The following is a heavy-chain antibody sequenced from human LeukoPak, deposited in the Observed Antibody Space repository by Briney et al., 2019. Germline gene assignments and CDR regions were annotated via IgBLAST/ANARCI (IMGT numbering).Heavy chain of an antibody. Sequence: SETLSLTCTVSGGSLSSYYWSWIRQPPGKGLEWIGYIYYSGSTNYNPSLKSRVTKSVDTSKNQFSLKLSSVTAADPAVYYCARELEYYDILTGYYPYNWFDPWGQGTLVTVSS. CDR3: ARELEYYDILTGYYPYNWFDP. D-gene: IGHD3-9*01. J-gene: IGHJ5*02. CDR2: IYYSGST. CDR1: GGSLSSYY. V-gene: IGHV4-59*01.